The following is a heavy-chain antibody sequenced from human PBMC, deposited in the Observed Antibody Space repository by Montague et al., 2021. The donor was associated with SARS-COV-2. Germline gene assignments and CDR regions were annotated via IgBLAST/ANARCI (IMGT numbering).Heavy chain of an antibody. D-gene: IGHD3-3*01. J-gene: IGHJ6*02. Sequence: SETLSLTCTVSGGSISSCYWSWIRQPPGEGLEWIGYIYYSGSTNYNPSLKSRITISLGTSKNQFSPKLSSVTAADTAVYYCARGSDEILRYGMDVWGQGTTVTVSS. V-gene: IGHV4-59*13. CDR2: IYYSGST. CDR1: GGSISSCY. CDR3: ARGSDEILRYGMDV.